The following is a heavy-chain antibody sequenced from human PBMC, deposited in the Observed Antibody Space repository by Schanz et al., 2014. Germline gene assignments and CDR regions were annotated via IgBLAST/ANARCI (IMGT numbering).Heavy chain of an antibody. J-gene: IGHJ3*01. CDR2: ISYDGSDK. CDR1: GFTFSNYG. Sequence: QVQLVESGGGVVRPGRSLRLSCAASGFTFSNYGMHWVRQAPGKGLEWVAVISYDGSDKFYADSVKGRFTISRDNSNNTLSLQMNSLRNEDTAVYYCTRDRGALINHNDALDLWGQGTMVSVS. D-gene: IGHD3-16*01. CDR3: TRDRGALINHNDALDL. V-gene: IGHV3-30*03.